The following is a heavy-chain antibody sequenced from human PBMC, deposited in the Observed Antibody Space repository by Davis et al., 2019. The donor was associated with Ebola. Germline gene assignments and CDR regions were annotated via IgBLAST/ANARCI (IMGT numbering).Heavy chain of an antibody. D-gene: IGHD6-13*01. CDR3: ARAEGVYYFDY. CDR2: IYYSGST. V-gene: IGHV4-30-4*08. CDR1: GGSVSSYY. Sequence: SETLSLTCSVSGGSVSSYYWSWIRQPPGKGLEWIGYIYYSGSTYYNPSLKSRVTISVDTSKNQFSLKLSSVTAADTAVYYCARAEGVYYFDYWGQGTLVTVSS. J-gene: IGHJ4*02.